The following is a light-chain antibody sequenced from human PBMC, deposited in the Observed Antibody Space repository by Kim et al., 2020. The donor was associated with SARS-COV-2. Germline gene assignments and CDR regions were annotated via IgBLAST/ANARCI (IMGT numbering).Light chain of an antibody. CDR3: ISYTSTATLV. J-gene: IGLJ2*01. CDR2: DVD. CDR1: SRDGGGYHY. V-gene: IGLV2-14*03. Sequence: GQSFTISCSGTSRDGGGYHYVSWFQQHPGKVPKLMIYDVDKRPSGVSSRFSGSKSGDTASLTISGLQAEDEADYYCISYTSTATLVFGGGTQLTVL.